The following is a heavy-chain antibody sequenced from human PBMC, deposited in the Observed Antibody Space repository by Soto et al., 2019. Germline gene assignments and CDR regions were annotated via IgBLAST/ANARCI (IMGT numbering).Heavy chain of an antibody. Sequence: EVQLVESGGGLVQPGGSLKLSCEASGFTFSGSAIHWVRQASEKGLECVGRIRSRADSYAPLYAASVKGRFTISRDDSKNTAYLQMNSLKTEDTAVYYCTRPGNTWPIDYWGQGTLVTVSS. CDR3: TRPGNTWPIDY. V-gene: IGHV3-73*01. CDR2: IRSRADSYAP. CDR1: GFTFSGSA. J-gene: IGHJ4*02.